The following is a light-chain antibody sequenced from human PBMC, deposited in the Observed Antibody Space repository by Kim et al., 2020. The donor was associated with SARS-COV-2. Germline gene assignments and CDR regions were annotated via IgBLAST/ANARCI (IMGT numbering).Light chain of an antibody. CDR1: QDIGND. V-gene: IGKV1-17*01. J-gene: IGKJ5*01. Sequence: ASVGDRVTITCRASQDIGNDLGWYQQSPGSAPQRLIYGASNLQSGVPSRFSGSGSESEFTLTINSLQPEDFATYFCLQHRTYPITFGQGTRLEIK. CDR3: LQHRTYPIT. CDR2: GAS.